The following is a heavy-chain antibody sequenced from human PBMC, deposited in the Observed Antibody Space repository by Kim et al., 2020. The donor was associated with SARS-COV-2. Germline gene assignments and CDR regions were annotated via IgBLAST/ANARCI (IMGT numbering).Heavy chain of an antibody. CDR2: IQPTTDAVTP. V-gene: IGHV3-15*01. J-gene: IGHJ4*02. Sequence: GGSLRLSCVVSGLSFSDAWMTWVRQVPGKGLEWVGRIQPTTDAVTPNYATPVQGRFSISRDDSRNTVYLQMTSLSAEDTAIYSCVTYYHVLTRHYWAYWGRGTPVSV. CDR1: GLSFSDAW. D-gene: IGHD3-9*01. CDR3: VTYYHVLTRHYWAY.